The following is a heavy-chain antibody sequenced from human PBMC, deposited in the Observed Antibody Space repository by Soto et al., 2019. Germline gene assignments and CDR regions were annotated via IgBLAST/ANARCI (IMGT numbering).Heavy chain of an antibody. CDR3: AKNNRYCSSTNCFVFDY. Sequence: EVQLVESGGGLVQPGGSLRLSCAASGFTFSGYWMSWVRLAPGKGLEWVANIKQDGSEKYYVDSVKGRFTISRDNAKNSLYLLMNSLRAEDTAVYYCAKNNRYCSSTNCFVFDYWGQGTLVTVSS. J-gene: IGHJ4*02. CDR2: IKQDGSEK. V-gene: IGHV3-7*01. D-gene: IGHD2-2*01. CDR1: GFTFSGYW.